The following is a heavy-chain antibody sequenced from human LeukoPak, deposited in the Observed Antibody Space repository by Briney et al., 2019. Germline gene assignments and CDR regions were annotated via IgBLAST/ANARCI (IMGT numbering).Heavy chain of an antibody. CDR1: GYTFTSYG. J-gene: IGHJ6*02. Sequence: GASVKVSCKASGYTFTSYGISWVRQAPGQGLEWVGWISAYNGNTNYSQKLQGRVTMTTDTYTSTAYMELRSLRSDDAVVYYCARDLGTPYYYYGMDVWGQGTTVTVSS. CDR2: ISAYNGNT. V-gene: IGHV1-18*01. CDR3: ARDLGTPYYYYGMDV. D-gene: IGHD7-27*01.